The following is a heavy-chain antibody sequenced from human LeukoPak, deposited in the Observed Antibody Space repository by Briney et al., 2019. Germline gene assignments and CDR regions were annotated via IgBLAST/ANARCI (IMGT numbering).Heavy chain of an antibody. D-gene: IGHD5-24*01. J-gene: IGHJ4*02. CDR2: ISWNSGSI. Sequence: PGRSLRLSCAASGFTFDDYAMHWVRQAPGKGLEWVSGISWNSGSIGYADSVKGRFTISRDNAKNSLYLQMNSLRAEDTALYYCARGFPRRDGYNSSFWGQGTLVTVSS. CDR1: GFTFDDYA. CDR3: ARGFPRRDGYNSSF. V-gene: IGHV3-9*01.